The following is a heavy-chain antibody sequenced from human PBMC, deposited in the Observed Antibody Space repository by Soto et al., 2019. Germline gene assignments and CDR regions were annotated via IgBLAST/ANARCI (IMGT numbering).Heavy chain of an antibody. CDR3: ARVGYYYYYGMDV. CDR2: INHSGST. J-gene: IGHJ6*02. Sequence: QVQLQESGPGLVKPSQTLSLTCTVSGGSISSGDYYWSWIRQPPGKGLEWIGEINHSGSTNYNPSLKSRVTISVDTSKNQFSLKLSSVTAADTAVYYCARVGYYYYYGMDVWGQGTTVTVSS. CDR1: GGSISSGDYY. V-gene: IGHV4-30-4*01.